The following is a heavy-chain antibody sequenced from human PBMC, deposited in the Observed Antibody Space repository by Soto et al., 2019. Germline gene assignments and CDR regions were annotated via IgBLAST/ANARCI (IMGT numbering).Heavy chain of an antibody. CDR1: GFTFSSYS. J-gene: IGHJ5*02. CDR2: ISSSSSTI. V-gene: IGHV3-48*01. Sequence: PGGSLRLSCAASGFTFSSYSMNWVRQAPGKGLEWVSYISSSSSTIYYADSVKGRFTISRDNAKNSLYLQMNSLRAEDTAVYYCARDRLVAATVGRRWFDPWGQGTLVTVSS. D-gene: IGHD2-15*01. CDR3: ARDRLVAATVGRRWFDP.